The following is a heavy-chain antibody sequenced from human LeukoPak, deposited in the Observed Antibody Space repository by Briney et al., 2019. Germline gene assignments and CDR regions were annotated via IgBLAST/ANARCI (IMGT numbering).Heavy chain of an antibody. CDR1: GYTFTSYY. V-gene: IGHV1-46*01. D-gene: IGHD1-26*01. CDR3: ARESSVGATSV. J-gene: IGHJ4*02. Sequence: ASVKVSCKASGYTFTSYYMHWVRQAPGQGLEWMGIINPSGGSTSYAQKFQGRVTMTRDTSTSTVYMELSCLRSEDTALYYCARESSVGATSVWGQGTLVTVSS. CDR2: INPSGGST.